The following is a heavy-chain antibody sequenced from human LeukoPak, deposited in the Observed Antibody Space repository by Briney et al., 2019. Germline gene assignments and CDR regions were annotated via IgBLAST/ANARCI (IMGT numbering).Heavy chain of an antibody. V-gene: IGHV4-34*01. CDR1: GGSLSGYY. J-gene: IGHJ6*03. CDR2: INHSGST. Sequence: SETLSLTCAVYGGSLSGYYWSWIRQPPGKGLEWIGEINHSGSTNYNPSLKSRVTISVDTSKNQFSLKLSSVTAADTAVYYCARGRSRYCSSTSCYRFYYYYYMDVWGKGTTVTVSS. D-gene: IGHD2-2*01. CDR3: ARGRSRYCSSTSCYRFYYYYYMDV.